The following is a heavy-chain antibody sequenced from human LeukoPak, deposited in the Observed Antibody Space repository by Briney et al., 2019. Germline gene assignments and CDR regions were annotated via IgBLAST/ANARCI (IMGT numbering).Heavy chain of an antibody. Sequence: GGSLRLSCAASGFTFSSFAMSWVRWAPGKGLDWVSSISGGSDNTYYADSVKGRFTISRDNSKNTVDLHMSSLTADDTAVYYCANMQLVKGVFEIWGQGTRVTVSS. CDR3: ANMQLVKGVFEI. CDR1: GFTFSSFA. V-gene: IGHV3-23*01. CDR2: ISGGSDNT. D-gene: IGHD6-13*01. J-gene: IGHJ3*02.